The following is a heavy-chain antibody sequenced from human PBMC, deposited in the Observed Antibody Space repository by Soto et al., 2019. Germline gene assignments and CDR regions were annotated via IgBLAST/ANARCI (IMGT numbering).Heavy chain of an antibody. J-gene: IGHJ5*02. CDR1: GYTFTGYY. V-gene: IGHV1-2*02. CDR3: ARVRIAARPARVHNWFDP. D-gene: IGHD6-6*01. CDR2: INPNSGGT. Sequence: ASVKVSCKASGYTFTGYYMHWVRQAPGQGLEWMGWINPNSGGTNYAQKFQGRVTMTRDTSISTAYMELSRLRSDDTAVYYCARVRIAARPARVHNWFDPWGQGTMVTVSS.